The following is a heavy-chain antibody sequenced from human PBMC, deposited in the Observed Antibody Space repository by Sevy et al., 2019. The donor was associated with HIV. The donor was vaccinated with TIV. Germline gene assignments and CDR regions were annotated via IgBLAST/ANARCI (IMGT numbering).Heavy chain of an antibody. CDR3: ARDALLRFLEWLPQGMDV. V-gene: IGHV3-21*01. CDR2: ISSSSSYK. CDR1: GFTFSSYS. D-gene: IGHD3-3*01. Sequence: GGSLRLSCAASGFTFSSYSMNWVRQAPGKGLEWVSSISSSSSYKYYADSVKGRFTISRDNAKNSLYLQMNSLRAEDTAVYYCARDALLRFLEWLPQGMDVWGQGTTVTVSS. J-gene: IGHJ6*02.